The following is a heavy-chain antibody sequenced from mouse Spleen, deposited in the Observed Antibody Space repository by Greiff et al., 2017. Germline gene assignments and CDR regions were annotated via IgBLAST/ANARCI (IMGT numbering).Heavy chain of an antibody. CDR1: GFTFNTYA. Sequence: EVHLVESGGGLVQPKGSLKLSCAASGFTFNTYAKNWVRQAPGKGLEWVARIRSKSNNYATYYADSVKDRFTISRDDSQSMLYLQMNNLNTEDTAMDYCVRHGGYSGFDYWGQGTTLTVSS. J-gene: IGHJ2*01. D-gene: IGHD2-3*01. V-gene: IGHV10-1*02. CDR2: IRSKSNNYAT. CDR3: VRHGGYSGFDY.